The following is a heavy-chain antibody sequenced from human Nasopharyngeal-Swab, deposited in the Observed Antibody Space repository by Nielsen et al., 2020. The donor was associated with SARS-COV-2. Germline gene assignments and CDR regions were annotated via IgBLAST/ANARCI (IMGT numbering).Heavy chain of an antibody. CDR1: GFTFSSYG. J-gene: IGHJ4*02. Sequence: GESLKISCAASGFTFSSYGMHWVRQAPGKGLEWVAVISYDGSNKYYADSVKGRFTISRDNSKNTLYLQMNSPRAEDTAVYYCAKGLEMATADYWGQGTLVTVSS. D-gene: IGHD5-24*01. CDR2: ISYDGSNK. CDR3: AKGLEMATADY. V-gene: IGHV3-30*18.